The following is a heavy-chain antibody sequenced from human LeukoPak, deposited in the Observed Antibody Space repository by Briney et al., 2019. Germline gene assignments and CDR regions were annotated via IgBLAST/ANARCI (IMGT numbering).Heavy chain of an antibody. J-gene: IGHJ4*02. CDR3: AKSSYYYDSSGYWTIFDY. V-gene: IGHV3-30*02. CDR2: IRYDGSNK. D-gene: IGHD3-22*01. CDR1: GFTFSSYG. Sequence: PGGSLRLSCAASGFTFSSYGMHWVRQAPGKGLEWVAFIRYDGSNKYYADSVKGRFTISRDNSKNTLYLQMNSLRAEDTAVYYCAKSSYYYDSSGYWTIFDYWGQGTLVTVSS.